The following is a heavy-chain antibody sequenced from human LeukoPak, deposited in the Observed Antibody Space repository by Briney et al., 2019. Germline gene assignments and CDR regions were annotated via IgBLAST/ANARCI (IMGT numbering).Heavy chain of an antibody. V-gene: IGHV4-38-2*01. CDR2: IYQSGST. CDR3: ARRVFPDYFDY. Sequence: SETLSLTCAVSGYSISSGYYWGWIRQPPGKGLEWIGTIYQSGSTNYNPSLKSRVTISVDTSKNQFSLNLSSATAADTAVYYCARRVFPDYFDYWGQGTLVTVSS. CDR1: GYSISSGYY. D-gene: IGHD3-10*01. J-gene: IGHJ4*02.